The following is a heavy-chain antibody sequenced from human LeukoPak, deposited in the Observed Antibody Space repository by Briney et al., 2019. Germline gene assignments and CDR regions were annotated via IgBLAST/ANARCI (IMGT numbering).Heavy chain of an antibody. CDR2: ISGSGVST. J-gene: IGHJ4*02. D-gene: IGHD1-26*01. Sequence: PGGSLRLSCAASGFTFSSYVMTWVRQAPGKGLEWVSGISGSGVSTYYADSVKGRFTISRDNSQNTLYLQMNSLRAEDTAVYYCAKDYSGPYYFDYWGQGTLATVSS. V-gene: IGHV3-23*01. CDR1: GFTFSSYV. CDR3: AKDYSGPYYFDY.